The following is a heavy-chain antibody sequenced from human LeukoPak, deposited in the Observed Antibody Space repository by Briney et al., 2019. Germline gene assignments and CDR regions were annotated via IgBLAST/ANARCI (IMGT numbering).Heavy chain of an antibody. CDR2: INPSGGST. J-gene: IGHJ2*01. Sequence: ASVKVSCKASGYNFRSYYVHWVRQAPGQGLEWLGVINPSGGSTAYAQNFQGRVTMTRDTSTRTVYMEVSSLRSEDTAVYYCARENTAWYFDLWGRGTLVTVSS. D-gene: IGHD5-18*01. CDR3: ARENTAWYFDL. CDR1: GYNFRSYY. V-gene: IGHV1-46*01.